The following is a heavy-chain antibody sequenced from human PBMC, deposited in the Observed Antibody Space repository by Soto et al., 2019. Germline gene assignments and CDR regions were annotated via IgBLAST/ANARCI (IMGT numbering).Heavy chain of an antibody. J-gene: IGHJ6*02. D-gene: IGHD3-10*01. CDR2: IWNDGSNK. CDR3: ASPPVGFGELSIRPYYYHYGMDV. Sequence: GGSLRLSCAASGFTFSSYGMHWVRQAPGKGLEWVAVIWNDGSNKYYADSVKGRFTISRDNAKNTLYLQMNSLRDEDTAVYYCASPPVGFGELSIRPYYYHYGMDVWGQGTTVTVSS. V-gene: IGHV3-33*01. CDR1: GFTFSSYG.